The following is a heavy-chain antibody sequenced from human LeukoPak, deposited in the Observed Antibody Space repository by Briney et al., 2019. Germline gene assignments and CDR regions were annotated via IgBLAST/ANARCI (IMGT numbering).Heavy chain of an antibody. Sequence: SVKVSCKASGGTFSSYAISWVRQAPGQGLEWMGRIIPILGIANYAQKFQGRVTITADKSTGTAYMELSSLRSEDTAVYYCARDPGNYGSGSYRTKNWFDPWGQGTLVTVSS. CDR2: IIPILGIA. CDR3: ARDPGNYGSGSYRTKNWFDP. J-gene: IGHJ5*02. V-gene: IGHV1-69*04. CDR1: GGTFSSYA. D-gene: IGHD3-10*01.